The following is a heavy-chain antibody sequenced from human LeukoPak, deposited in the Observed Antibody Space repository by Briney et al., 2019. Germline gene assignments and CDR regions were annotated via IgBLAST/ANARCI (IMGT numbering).Heavy chain of an antibody. CDR1: GYTFTSYG. CDR2: ISAYNGNT. Sequence: GASVKVSCKASGYTFTSYGISWVRQAPGQGLEWMGWISAYNGNTNYAQKLQGRVTMTTDTSTGTAYMELRSLRSDDTAVYYCARGARGVDQHGWFDPWGQGTLVTVSS. V-gene: IGHV1-18*01. D-gene: IGHD3-10*01. CDR3: ARGARGVDQHGWFDP. J-gene: IGHJ5*02.